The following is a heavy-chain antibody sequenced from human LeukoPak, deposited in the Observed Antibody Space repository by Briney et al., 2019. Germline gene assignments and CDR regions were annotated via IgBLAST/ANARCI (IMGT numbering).Heavy chain of an antibody. CDR3: ARDLSDWGSSYGADY. D-gene: IGHD7-27*01. Sequence: SQTLSLTCTVSGGSISSGSYYWSWIRQPAGKGLEWIGRIYTSGSTNYNPSLKSRVTISVDTSKNQFSLKLSSVTAADTAVYYCARDLSDWGSSYGADYWGQGTLVTVSS. J-gene: IGHJ4*02. V-gene: IGHV4-61*02. CDR1: GGSISSGSYY. CDR2: IYTSGST.